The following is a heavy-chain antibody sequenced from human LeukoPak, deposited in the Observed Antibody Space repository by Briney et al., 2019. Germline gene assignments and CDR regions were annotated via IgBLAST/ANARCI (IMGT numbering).Heavy chain of an antibody. V-gene: IGHV4-59*01. Sequence: SETLSLTCTVSGGSIRSYYWSWIRQPPGKGLEWIGYIYYSGSTNYNPSLKSRVTISVDTSKNQFSLKLSSVTAADTAVYYCARVQTPSGSGSYSFDYWGQGTLVTVSS. CDR3: ARVQTPSGSGSYSFDY. CDR1: GGSIRSYY. CDR2: IYYSGST. D-gene: IGHD3-10*01. J-gene: IGHJ4*02.